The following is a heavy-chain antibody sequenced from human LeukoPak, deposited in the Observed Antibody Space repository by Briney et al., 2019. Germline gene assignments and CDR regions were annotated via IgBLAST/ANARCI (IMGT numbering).Heavy chain of an antibody. CDR1: GFTFSSDS. J-gene: IGHJ4*02. CDR2: ISSSSTI. CDR3: ARDFGWRFDY. D-gene: IGHD3-16*01. Sequence: GGSLRLSCAGSGFTFSSDSMNWVRQAPGKGLEWISYISSSSTIYYADSVKGRFTISRDNAKNSLYLQMNSLRDEDTAVYYCARDFGWRFDYWGQGTLVTVSS. V-gene: IGHV3-48*02.